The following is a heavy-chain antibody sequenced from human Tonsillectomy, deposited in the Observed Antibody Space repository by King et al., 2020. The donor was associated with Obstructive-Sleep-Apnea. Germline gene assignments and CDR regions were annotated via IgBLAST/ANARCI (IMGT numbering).Heavy chain of an antibody. Sequence: VQLQESGPGLVKPSETLSLTCSGSGGSIRGYYWSWIRQPPGEGLEWFGAIYGSGSTNSNPSLKSRFTISVDMSNSPFSLRLSSVTAADTAVYYCASTLAYCGGDCYSVDFWGQGTLVSVSS. V-gene: IGHV4-59*01. J-gene: IGHJ4*02. D-gene: IGHD2-21*02. CDR3: ASTLAYCGGDCYSVDF. CDR2: IYGSGST. CDR1: GGSIRGYY.